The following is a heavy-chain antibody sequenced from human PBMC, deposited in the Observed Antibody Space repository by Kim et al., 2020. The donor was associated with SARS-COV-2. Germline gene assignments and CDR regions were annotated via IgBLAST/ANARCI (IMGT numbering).Heavy chain of an antibody. V-gene: IGHV4-31*03. J-gene: IGHJ5*02. CDR1: GGSISSGGYY. CDR2: IYYSGST. Sequence: SETLSLTCTVSGGSISSGGYYWSWIRQHPGKGLEWIGYIYYSGSTYYNPSLKSRVTISVDTSKNQFSLKLSSVTAADTAVYYCAARPIGVTIFGVVKGPFDPWGQGTLVNVSS. D-gene: IGHD3-3*01. CDR3: AARPIGVTIFGVVKGPFDP.